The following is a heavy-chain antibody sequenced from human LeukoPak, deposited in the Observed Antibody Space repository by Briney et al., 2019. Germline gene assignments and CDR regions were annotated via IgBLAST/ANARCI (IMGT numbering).Heavy chain of an antibody. CDR1: GFTFSTCS. CDR2: ISSGSSYI. Sequence: GGSLRLSCAASGFTFSTCSMNWVRQTPGKGLEWVSSISSGSSYIYYADSVKGRFTISRDNAKNSLYLQMNSLRAEDTAVYYCARGRYYDSSGYLGGDFDYWGQGTLVTVSS. D-gene: IGHD3-22*01. CDR3: ARGRYYDSSGYLGGDFDY. J-gene: IGHJ4*02. V-gene: IGHV3-21*01.